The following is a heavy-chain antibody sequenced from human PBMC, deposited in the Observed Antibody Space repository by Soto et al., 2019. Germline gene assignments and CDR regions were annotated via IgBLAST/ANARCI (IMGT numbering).Heavy chain of an antibody. Sequence: EVQLVESGGGLVQPGGSLRLSCAASGFTFSSYSMNWVRQAPGKGLEWVSYISSSSSTIYYADSVKGRFTISRDNATNTLLLQISNRRGEDTAVYYCAADDYCCGGSCCYYYYYGMDVWGQGTTVTVSS. J-gene: IGHJ6*02. CDR2: ISSSSSTI. CDR1: GFTFSSYS. CDR3: AADDYCCGGSCCYYYYYGMDV. V-gene: IGHV3-48*01. D-gene: IGHD2-15*01.